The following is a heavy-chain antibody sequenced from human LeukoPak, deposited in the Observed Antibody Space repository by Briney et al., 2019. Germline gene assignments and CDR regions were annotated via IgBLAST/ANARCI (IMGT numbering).Heavy chain of an antibody. CDR1: GYTLTDLS. CDR2: FDPEDGKT. D-gene: IGHD3-9*01. CDR3: ARVLGKELRYFDWLPPTDP. J-gene: IGHJ5*02. V-gene: IGHV1-24*01. Sequence: ASVKVSCKVSGYTLTDLSMHWVRQAPGKGPEWMGGFDPEDGKTIYAQKFQVRVTMTEDPSTDTAYMELSSLRSEDTAVYYCARVLGKELRYFDWLPPTDPWGQGTLVTVSS.